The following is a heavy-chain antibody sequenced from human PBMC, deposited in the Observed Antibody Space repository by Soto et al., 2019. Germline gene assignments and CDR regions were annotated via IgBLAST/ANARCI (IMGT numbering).Heavy chain of an antibody. CDR1: GGSISSGDYY. CDR2: IYYSGST. Sequence: ASETLSLTCTVSGGSISSGDYYWSWIRQPPGKGLEWIGYIYYSGSTYYNPSLKSRVTISVDTSKNQFSLKLSSVTAADTAVYYCARGRITMVRGVKPKGWFDPWGQGTLVTVYS. CDR3: ARGRITMVRGVKPKGWFDP. V-gene: IGHV4-30-4*01. J-gene: IGHJ5*02. D-gene: IGHD3-10*01.